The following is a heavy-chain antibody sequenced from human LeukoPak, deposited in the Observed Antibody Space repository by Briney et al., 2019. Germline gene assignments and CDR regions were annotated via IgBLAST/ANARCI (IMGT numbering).Heavy chain of an antibody. CDR2: ISGSGGST. CDR3: AREGHGGNYYDFWSGYSSDAFDI. V-gene: IGHV3-23*01. D-gene: IGHD3-3*01. CDR1: GFTFSSYA. Sequence: GGSLRLSCAASGFTFSSYAMSWVRQAPGKGLEWVSAISGSGGSTYYADSVKGRFTISRDNSKNSLYLQMNSLRAEDTAVYYCAREGHGGNYYDFWSGYSSDAFDIWGQGTMVTVSS. J-gene: IGHJ3*02.